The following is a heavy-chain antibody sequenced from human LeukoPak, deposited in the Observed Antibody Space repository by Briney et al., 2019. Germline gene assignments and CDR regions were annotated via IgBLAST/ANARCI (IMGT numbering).Heavy chain of an antibody. V-gene: IGHV4-59*01. CDR2: IYYSGST. CDR3: ARGRDSGWYPDAFDI. Sequence: SETLSLTCTVSGGSISSYYWSWIRQPPGKGLEWIGYIYYSGSTNYNPSLKSRVTISVDTSKNQFSLKLSSVTAADTAVYYCARGRDSGWYPDAFDIWGQGTMVTVSS. J-gene: IGHJ3*02. D-gene: IGHD6-19*01. CDR1: GGSISSYY.